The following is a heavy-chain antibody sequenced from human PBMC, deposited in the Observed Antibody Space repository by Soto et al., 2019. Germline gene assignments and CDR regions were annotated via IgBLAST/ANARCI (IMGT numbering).Heavy chain of an antibody. Sequence: ASVKVSCKASGYTFTGYYMHWVRQAPGQGLEWMGWINPNSGGTNYAQKFQGRVTITADESTSTAYMELSSLRSDDTAVYFCARYRHCSGDSCNYYYIMDVWGQGTTVTVSS. J-gene: IGHJ6*02. CDR2: INPNSGGT. CDR1: GYTFTGYY. CDR3: ARYRHCSGDSCNYYYIMDV. D-gene: IGHD2-15*01. V-gene: IGHV1-2*02.